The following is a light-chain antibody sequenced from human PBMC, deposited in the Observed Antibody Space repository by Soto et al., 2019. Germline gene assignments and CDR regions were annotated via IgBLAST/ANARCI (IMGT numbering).Light chain of an antibody. V-gene: IGLV4-69*01. CDR2: LDSDGSH. CDR1: SGHSSYA. CDR3: QTWGTGIHVV. J-gene: IGLJ2*01. Sequence: QLVLTQSPSASASLGASVKLTCTLSSGHSSYAIAWHQQQPEKGPRYLMKLDSDGSHTKGDAIPDRFSGSSSGAERYLTIXXXXXXXXXDYYCQTWGTGIHVVFGGGTKVTVL.